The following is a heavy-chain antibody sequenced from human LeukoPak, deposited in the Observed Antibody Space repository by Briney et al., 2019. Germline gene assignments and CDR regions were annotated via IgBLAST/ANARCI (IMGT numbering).Heavy chain of an antibody. CDR2: INQDGTKQ. CDR3: VRRNLFDY. J-gene: IGHJ4*02. Sequence: PGGSLRLSCAVSGFTFRSYWMSWLRQAPGKGLECVASINQDGTKQYYVDSVRSRFTISRDDAKNSVYLQMNNLRVQDTAVYYCVRRNLFDYWGQGTLVTVSS. CDR1: GFTFRSYW. V-gene: IGHV3-7*03.